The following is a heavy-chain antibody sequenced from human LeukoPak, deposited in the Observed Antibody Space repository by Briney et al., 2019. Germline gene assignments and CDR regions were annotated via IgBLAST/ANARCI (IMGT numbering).Heavy chain of an antibody. Sequence: SETLSHTCTVSGGSISSYFWSWIRQPPGKGLEWIGYIYYSESTNYNPSLKSRVTISVDTSKNQFSLKMKSVTAADTAVYYCARLTGQAVAGTFLDYWGQGTLVTVSS. V-gene: IGHV4-59*08. J-gene: IGHJ4*02. CDR1: GGSISSYF. D-gene: IGHD6-19*01. CDR2: IYYSEST. CDR3: ARLTGQAVAGTFLDY.